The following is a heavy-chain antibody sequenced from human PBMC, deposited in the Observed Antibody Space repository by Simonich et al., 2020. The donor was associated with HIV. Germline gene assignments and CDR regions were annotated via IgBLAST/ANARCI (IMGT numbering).Heavy chain of an antibody. Sequence: QVQLVESGGGVVQPGRSLRLSCAASGFTFSSYGMHWVRQAPGKGLEWVAVIWNEGSKKYYEDSVKGRFTISRDNSKNTLYLQMNSLRAEDTAVYYCARDPYTAMGPFDYWGQGTLVTVSS. J-gene: IGHJ4*02. V-gene: IGHV3-33*01. CDR1: GFTFSSYG. CDR2: IWNEGSKK. D-gene: IGHD5-18*01. CDR3: ARDPYTAMGPFDY.